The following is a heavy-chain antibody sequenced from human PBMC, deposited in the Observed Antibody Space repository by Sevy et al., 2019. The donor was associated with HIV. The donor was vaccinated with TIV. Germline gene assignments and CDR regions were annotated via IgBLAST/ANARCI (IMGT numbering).Heavy chain of an antibody. CDR1: GFTFSKYS. CDR2: LSFGFGEI. CDR3: AREGCTKPHDY. J-gene: IGHJ4*02. D-gene: IGHD2-8*01. Sequence: GESLKISCAASGFTFSKYSMSWVRQPPGKGLEGGSTLSFGFGEIKYADSVKGRFTISRDNSKSSVYLQMNNLRPEDTAVYYCAREGCTKPHDYWGQGTLVTVSS. V-gene: IGHV3-23*01.